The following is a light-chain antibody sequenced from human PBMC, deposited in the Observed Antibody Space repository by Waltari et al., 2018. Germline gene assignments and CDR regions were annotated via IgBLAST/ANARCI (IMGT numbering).Light chain of an antibody. CDR1: QGISSW. CDR2: AAS. CDR3: QLANSFPLT. J-gene: IGKJ4*01. Sequence: DIQMTQSPSSVSACVGARVTIPCRGRQGISSWLAWYQQKPGNAPKPLIYAASSLQSGVPSRFSGSGSGTDFTLTISSLQSEDFATYYCQLANSFPLTFGGGTKVEIK. V-gene: IGKV1D-12*01.